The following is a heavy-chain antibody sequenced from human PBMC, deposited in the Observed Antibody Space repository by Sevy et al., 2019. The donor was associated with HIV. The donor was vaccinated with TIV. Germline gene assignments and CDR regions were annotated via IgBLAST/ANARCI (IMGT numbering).Heavy chain of an antibody. J-gene: IGHJ6*02. CDR1: GFTFSSYC. Sequence: GGSLRLSCAASGFTFSSYCMSWVRQAPGKGLEWVSVISDIGNTYYADSVKGRFTMSRDNSKNTLYLQMNSLRAEDTAVYYCAKCLAAFPGYYYGVDVWGQGTTVTVSS. CDR2: ISDIGNT. D-gene: IGHD6-13*01. CDR3: AKCLAAFPGYYYGVDV. V-gene: IGHV3-23*01.